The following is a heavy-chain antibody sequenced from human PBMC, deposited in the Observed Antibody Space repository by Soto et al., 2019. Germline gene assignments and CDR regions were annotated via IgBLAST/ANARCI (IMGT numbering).Heavy chain of an antibody. J-gene: IGHJ4*02. D-gene: IGHD4-17*01. V-gene: IGHV4-31*03. Sequence: QVQLQESGPGLVKPSQTLSLTCTVSGGSISSGGYYWRWIRQHPGKGLEWIGYIYYSGRTYYNPSLNSRVTISVDTSKNQFSLKLSSVTASDTAVYYWAYYGDYERRFDYWGQGTLVTVAA. CDR1: GGSISSGGYY. CDR2: IYYSGRT. CDR3: AYYGDYERRFDY.